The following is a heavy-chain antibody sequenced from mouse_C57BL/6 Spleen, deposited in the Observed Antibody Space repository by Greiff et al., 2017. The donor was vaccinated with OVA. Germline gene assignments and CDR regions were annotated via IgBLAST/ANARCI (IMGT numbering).Heavy chain of an antibody. Sequence: EVQLQQSGPELVKPGASVKIPCKASGYTFTDYNMDWVKQSHGKSLEWIGDINPNNGGTIYNQKFKGKATLTVDKSSSTAYMELRSLTSEDTAVYYCARGTRGTPGTDYAMDDWGQGTSVTVSS. CDR3: ARGTRGTPGTDYAMDD. CDR2: INPNNGGT. D-gene: IGHD4-1*01. V-gene: IGHV1-18*01. CDR1: GYTFTDYN. J-gene: IGHJ4*01.